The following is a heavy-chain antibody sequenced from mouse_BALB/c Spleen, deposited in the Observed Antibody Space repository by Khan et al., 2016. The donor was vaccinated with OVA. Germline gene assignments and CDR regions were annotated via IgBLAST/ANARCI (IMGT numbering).Heavy chain of an antibody. D-gene: IGHD2-4*01. CDR1: GYTFTSYD. Sequence: VQLQQSGPELVKPGALVKISCKASGYTFTSYDINWVMQRPGQGLEWIGWTYPGDESTKYNEKFKDKATLTEDKSCSTAYMQLSSLTADKSAVYFCTRERLRGVGMEYWGQGTSVTVSS. CDR3: TRERLRGVGMEY. CDR2: TYPGDEST. J-gene: IGHJ4*01. V-gene: IGHV1S56*01.